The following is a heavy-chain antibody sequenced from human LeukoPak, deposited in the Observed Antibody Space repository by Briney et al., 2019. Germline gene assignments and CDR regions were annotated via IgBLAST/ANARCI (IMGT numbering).Heavy chain of an antibody. D-gene: IGHD6-19*01. CDR2: IYHSGST. V-gene: IGHV4-38-2*01. CDR1: GYSISSGYY. CDR3: ARRSRLYSSGVDY. Sequence: SETLSLTCAVSGYSISSGYYWGWIRQPPGKGLEWIGSIYHSGSTYYNPSLKSRVTISVDTSKNQFSLKLSSVTAADTAVYYCARRSRLYSSGVDYWGLGTLVTVSS. J-gene: IGHJ4*02.